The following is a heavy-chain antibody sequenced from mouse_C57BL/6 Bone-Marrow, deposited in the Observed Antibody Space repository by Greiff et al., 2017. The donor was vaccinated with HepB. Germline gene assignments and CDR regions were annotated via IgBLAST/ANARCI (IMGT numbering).Heavy chain of an antibody. CDR2: ISSGGDYI. V-gene: IGHV5-9-1*02. J-gene: IGHJ1*03. Sequence: EVQVVESGEGLVKPGGSLKLSCAASGFTFSSYAMSWVRQTPEKRLEWVAYISSGGDYIYYADTVKGRFTISRDNARNTLYLQMSSLKSEDTAMYYCTRERFDYYGSSYWYFDVWGTGTTVTVSS. D-gene: IGHD1-1*01. CDR3: TRERFDYYGSSYWYFDV. CDR1: GFTFSSYA.